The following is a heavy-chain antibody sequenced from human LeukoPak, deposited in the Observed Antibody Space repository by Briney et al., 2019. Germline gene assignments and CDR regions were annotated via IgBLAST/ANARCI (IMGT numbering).Heavy chain of an antibody. Sequence: SETLSLTCTVSGYSISSGYYWGWIRQPPGKGLEWIGSIYHSGSTYYNPSLKSRVTISVDTSKNQFSLKLSSVTAADTAVYYCARVYGSGSSYYYYYMDVWGKGTTVTVSS. J-gene: IGHJ6*03. CDR1: GYSISSGYY. V-gene: IGHV4-38-2*02. CDR3: ARVYGSGSSYYYYYMDV. CDR2: IYHSGST. D-gene: IGHD3-10*01.